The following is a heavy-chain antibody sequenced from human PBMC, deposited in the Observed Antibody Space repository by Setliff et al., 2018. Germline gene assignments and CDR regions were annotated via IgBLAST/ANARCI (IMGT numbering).Heavy chain of an antibody. CDR3: ARTCSGSGCYAGLES. CDR1: GFTFSTYR. Sequence: GSLRLSCAASGFTFSTYRMHWVRQAPGKGLEWVAVIWDDGGNKYHADSVKGRFTISRDNSKNTLYLQMNSLRPEDAAVYYCARTCSGSGCYAGLESWGQGTPVTVSS. CDR2: IWDDGGNK. J-gene: IGHJ4*02. D-gene: IGHD2-15*01. V-gene: IGHV3-33*08.